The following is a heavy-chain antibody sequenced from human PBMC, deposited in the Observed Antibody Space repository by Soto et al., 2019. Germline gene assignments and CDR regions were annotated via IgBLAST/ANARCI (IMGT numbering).Heavy chain of an antibody. V-gene: IGHV4-61*08. CDR3: ARIPVDTYMINWFDP. Sequence: KTSETLSLTCTVSGGSVSSGDYYWSWIRQPPGKGLEWIGYIYYSGSTNYNPSLKSRVSISLDTSKNQFSLRLTSVTAADTAVYYCARIPVDTYMINWFDPWAREPWSPSPQ. CDR2: IYYSGST. D-gene: IGHD5-18*01. CDR1: GGSVSSGDYY. J-gene: IGHJ5*02.